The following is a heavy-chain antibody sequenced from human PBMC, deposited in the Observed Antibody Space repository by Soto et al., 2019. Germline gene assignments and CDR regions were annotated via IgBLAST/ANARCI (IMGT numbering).Heavy chain of an antibody. Sequence: SETLSLTCTVSGGSISSGDYYWSWIRQPPGKGLEWIGYIYYSGSTYYNPSLKSRVTISVDMSKNQFSLKLSSVTAADTAVYYCARAYDILTGYNFHFDYWGQGTLVTVSS. V-gene: IGHV4-30-4*01. CDR2: IYYSGST. J-gene: IGHJ4*02. CDR3: ARAYDILTGYNFHFDY. D-gene: IGHD3-9*01. CDR1: GGSISSGDYY.